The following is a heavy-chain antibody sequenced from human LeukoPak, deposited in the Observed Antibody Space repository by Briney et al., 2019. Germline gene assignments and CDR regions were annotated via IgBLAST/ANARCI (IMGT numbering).Heavy chain of an antibody. CDR3: ARDYCSSTSCYKVHSYYMDV. J-gene: IGHJ6*03. Sequence: SETLSLTCAVYGGSFSGYYWSWIRQPPGKGLEWIGRIYTSGSTNYNPSLKSRVTISVDTSKNQFSLKLSSVTAADTAVYYCARDYCSSTSCYKVHSYYMDVWGKGTTVTVSS. V-gene: IGHV4-4*08. CDR1: GGSFSGYY. CDR2: IYTSGST. D-gene: IGHD2-2*02.